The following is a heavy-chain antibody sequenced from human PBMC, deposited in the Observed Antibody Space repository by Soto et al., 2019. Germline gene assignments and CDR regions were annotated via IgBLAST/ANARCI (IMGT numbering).Heavy chain of an antibody. Sequence: GGSLRLSCAASAFTFSSYAMSWVRQAPGKGLEWVSAIGGSGGSTYYADSVKGRFTIARDNSKNTLYLQMNSLRAEDTAVYYCAKGVLGDYGPYWGQGTLVTVSS. CDR1: AFTFSSYA. CDR3: AKGVLGDYGPY. CDR2: IGGSGGST. J-gene: IGHJ4*02. D-gene: IGHD4-17*01. V-gene: IGHV3-23*01.